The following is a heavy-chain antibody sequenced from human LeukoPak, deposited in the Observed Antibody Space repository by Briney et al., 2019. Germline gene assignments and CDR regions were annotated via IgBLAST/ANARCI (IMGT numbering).Heavy chain of an antibody. CDR3: ARGTPMTTVYNWFDA. D-gene: IGHD4-17*01. CDR2: IYYSGST. J-gene: IGHJ5*02. CDR1: GGSISSYY. V-gene: IGHV4-59*01. Sequence: SETLSLTCTVSGGSISSYYWSWIRQPPGKGLEWIGYIYYSGSTNYNPSLKSRVTISVDTSKNQFSLKLSSVTAADTAVYYCARGTPMTTVYNWFDAWGQGTLVTVSS.